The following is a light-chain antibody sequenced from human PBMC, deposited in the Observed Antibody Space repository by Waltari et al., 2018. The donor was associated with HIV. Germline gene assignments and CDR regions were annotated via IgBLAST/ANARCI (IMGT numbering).Light chain of an antibody. CDR2: DVT. CDR1: SSDIGTYDL. CDR3: CSFSPNGASWV. V-gene: IGLV2-23*02. J-gene: IGLJ3*02. Sequence: QSPLTQPASVSGSPGQSITVSCTGTSSDIGTYDLVSWYQQEPGKAPKLIIHDVTARPSGVSSRVSGSKSGNTAFLTISGLQVEDESLYFCCSFSPNGASWVFGGGTKVTVL.